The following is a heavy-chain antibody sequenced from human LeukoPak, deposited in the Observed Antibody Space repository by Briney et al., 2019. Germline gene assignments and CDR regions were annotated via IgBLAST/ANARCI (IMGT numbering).Heavy chain of an antibody. CDR1: GGTFSRYA. Sequence: ASVKVSCKASGGTFSRYAISWVRQAPGQGREWMGGIIPIFGTANYAQKFQGRVTITADKSTSTAYMQLSSLRSEDTAVYYCAILGYCSGGSCYSADYWGQGTLVTVSS. D-gene: IGHD2-15*01. J-gene: IGHJ4*02. CDR3: AILGYCSGGSCYSADY. V-gene: IGHV1-69*06. CDR2: IIPIFGTA.